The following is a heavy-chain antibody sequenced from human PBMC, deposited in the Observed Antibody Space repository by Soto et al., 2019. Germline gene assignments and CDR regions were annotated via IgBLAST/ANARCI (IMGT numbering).Heavy chain of an antibody. Sequence: QVQMMQSGAEVKEPGASVKVSCKASGYVFTKYPIAWLRQAPGQGLEWMGNNDNTNYGKNFQGRLTLTTDTSTSTSYMDRRDLRSDDPAVYYGARVMVVQAGMPEGVWFDPWGQGTPVTVSS. V-gene: IGHV1-18*01. D-gene: IGHD3-10*01. CDR3: ARVMVVQAGMPEGVWFDP. CDR2: NDNT. J-gene: IGHJ5*02. CDR1: GYVFTKYP.